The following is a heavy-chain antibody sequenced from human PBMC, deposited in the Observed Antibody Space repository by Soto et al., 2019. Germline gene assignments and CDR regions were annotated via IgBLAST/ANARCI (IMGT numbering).Heavy chain of an antibody. CDR3: ARWPYDILTGYLSGDAFDI. Sequence: SETLSLTCTVSGGSISSYYWSWIRQPPGKGLVWIGYIYYSGSTNHNPSLKSRVTISVDTSKNQFSLKLSSVTAADTAVYYCARWPYDILTGYLSGDAFDIWGQGTMVT. V-gene: IGHV4-59*01. D-gene: IGHD3-9*01. CDR2: IYYSGST. J-gene: IGHJ3*02. CDR1: GGSISSYY.